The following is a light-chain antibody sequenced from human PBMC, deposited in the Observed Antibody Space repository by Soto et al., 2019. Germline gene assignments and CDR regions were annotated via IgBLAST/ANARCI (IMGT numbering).Light chain of an antibody. V-gene: IGKV1-39*01. CDR2: AAS. J-gene: IGKJ2*01. CDR1: QSISVH. CDR3: QQSYITPYT. Sequence: DIQMTQSPSSLSASVGDTVTITCRASQSISVHLNWYQQKGGKVPKLLIYAASNLYSGVPSRFSGSGSETHFAITISSLQPEDFATHYCQQSYITPYTFGQGTRLEIK.